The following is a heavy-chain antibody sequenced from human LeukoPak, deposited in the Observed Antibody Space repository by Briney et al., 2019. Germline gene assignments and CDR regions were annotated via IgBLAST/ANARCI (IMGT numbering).Heavy chain of an antibody. Sequence: GGSLRLSCTTSGFSFGDYAMNWVRQAPGKGLEWVSYISTSSSTIYYADSVKGRFTISRDNAKNSLYLQMNSLRAEDTAVYYCARLSGYSSSPDYWGQGTLVTVSS. CDR1: GFSFGDYA. V-gene: IGHV3-48*04. CDR2: ISTSSSTI. J-gene: IGHJ4*02. D-gene: IGHD6-13*01. CDR3: ARLSGYSSSPDY.